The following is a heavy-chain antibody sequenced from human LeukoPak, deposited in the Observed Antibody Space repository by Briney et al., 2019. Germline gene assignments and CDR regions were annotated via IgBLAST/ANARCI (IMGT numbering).Heavy chain of an antibody. V-gene: IGHV3-23*01. CDR2: ISGSGGTT. J-gene: IGHJ4*02. CDR3: AKDRSSGWPGRAGVLDY. Sequence: PGGSLRLSCAASGFTFSSYAMSCVRQAPGKGLEWVSAISGSGGTTYYADSVKGRFTISRDNSKNTLYLQMNSLRAEDTAVYYCAKDRSSGWPGRAGVLDYWGQGTLVTVSS. D-gene: IGHD6-19*01. CDR1: GFTFSSYA.